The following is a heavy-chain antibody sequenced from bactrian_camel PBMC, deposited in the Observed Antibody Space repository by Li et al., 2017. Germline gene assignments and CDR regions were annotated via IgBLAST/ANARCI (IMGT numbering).Heavy chain of an antibody. V-gene: IGHV3S9*01. CDR2: FDPDGDA. J-gene: IGHJ4*01. CDR1: GIPYNYF. D-gene: IGHD7*01. Sequence: HVQLVESGGGSVQAGGSLRLSCVASGIPYNYFMGWFRQKPGMLLREGVATFDPDGDAHYADSVLGRFTISQEKGKNTVYLRMNSLKPDDSGTYICAYESGTTPDLCRRRGPGGYFGQGTQVTVS.